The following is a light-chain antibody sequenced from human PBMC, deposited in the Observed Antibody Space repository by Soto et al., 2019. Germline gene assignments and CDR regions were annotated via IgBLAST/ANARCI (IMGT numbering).Light chain of an antibody. CDR2: AAP. CDR3: QQANSFPIT. J-gene: IGKJ5*01. Sequence: DIQMTQSPSSVSASVGDRVTITCRASQGISRWLAWYQQKPGKAPKFLMYAAPSLQSGAPSRFSGSGSGTDFALTISSLQPEDFATYYCQQANSFPITFGQGTRQEIK. V-gene: IGKV1-12*01. CDR1: QGISRW.